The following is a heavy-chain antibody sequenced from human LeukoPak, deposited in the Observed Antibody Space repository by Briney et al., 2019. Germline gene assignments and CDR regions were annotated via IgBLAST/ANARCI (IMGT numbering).Heavy chain of an antibody. D-gene: IGHD4-11*01. CDR2: ISAYKGNT. CDR1: GYTFTSYG. Sequence: ASVKVSCTASGYTFTSYGISWVRQAPGQGLEWMGWISAYKGNTNYAQKLQGRVTMTTDTSTSTAYMELRSLRSDDTAVYYCARAPLTTVSWFDPWGQGTLVTVSS. CDR3: ARAPLTTVSWFDP. V-gene: IGHV1-18*01. J-gene: IGHJ5*02.